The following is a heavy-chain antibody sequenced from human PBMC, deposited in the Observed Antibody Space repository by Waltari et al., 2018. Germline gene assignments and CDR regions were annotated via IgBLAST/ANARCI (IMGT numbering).Heavy chain of an antibody. J-gene: IGHJ5*02. CDR2: IYHTGST. V-gene: IGHV4-39*01. CDR3: ARATRIMITFGGVIAFDP. Sequence: QLQLQESGPGLVKPSETLSLTCTVSGGSISNDSYYWGWIRQPPGKGLEWIGCIYHTGSTNYNPSRKSRVTVSQDTPKNQFSLKLSCVTAADTALYYCARATRIMITFGGVIAFDPWGQGTLVTVSS. D-gene: IGHD3-16*02. CDR1: GGSISNDSYY.